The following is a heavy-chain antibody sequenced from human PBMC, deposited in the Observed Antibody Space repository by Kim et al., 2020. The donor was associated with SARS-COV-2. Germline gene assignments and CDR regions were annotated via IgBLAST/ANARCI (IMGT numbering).Heavy chain of an antibody. J-gene: IGHJ4*02. Sequence: RFTISRDNSKNTRYLQMNSLRAEDTAVYYCAKASGSYYDILTGYYSPFDYWGQGTLVTVSS. D-gene: IGHD3-9*01. V-gene: IGHV3-23*01. CDR3: AKASGSYYDILTGYYSPFDY.